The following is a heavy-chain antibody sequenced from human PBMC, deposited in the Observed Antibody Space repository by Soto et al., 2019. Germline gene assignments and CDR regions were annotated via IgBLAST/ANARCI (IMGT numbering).Heavy chain of an antibody. J-gene: IGHJ4*02. V-gene: IGHV1-24*01. CDR2: FDPEDGET. D-gene: IGHD3-10*01. CDR1: GYTLTELS. CDR3: ASYFYGSGSSDAYFDY. Sequence: RASVKVSCKVSGYTLTELSMHWVRQAPGKGLEWMGGFDPEDGETIYAQKFQGRVTMTEDTSTDTAYMELSSLRSEDTAVYYCASYFYGSGSSDAYFDYWGQGTLVTVSS.